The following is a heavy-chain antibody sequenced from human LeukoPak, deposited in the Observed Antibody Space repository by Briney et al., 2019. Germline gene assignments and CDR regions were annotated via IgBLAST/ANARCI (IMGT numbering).Heavy chain of an antibody. CDR2: IYYSGST. D-gene: IGHD3-10*01. Sequence: SETLSLTCTVSGGSISSYYWSWIRQPPGKGLEWIGYIYYSGSTNYNPSLKSRVTISVDTSKNQFSLKLSSVTAADTAVYYCARVSLTLLWFGESSSGNAFDIWGQGTMVTVSS. V-gene: IGHV4-59*01. CDR3: ARVSLTLLWFGESSSGNAFDI. CDR1: GGSISSYY. J-gene: IGHJ3*02.